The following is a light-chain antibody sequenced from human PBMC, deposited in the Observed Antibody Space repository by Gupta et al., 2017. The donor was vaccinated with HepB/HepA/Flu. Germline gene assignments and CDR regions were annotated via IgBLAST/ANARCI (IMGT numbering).Light chain of an antibody. Sequence: PGERVTLSCRASESVSSGYVAWYQQKPGQAPTLLMHTTSTRATGVPDRFSGSGAGRNFILTISGLEPEDFAVYYCQQYGSSPRTFGHGTKLEVK. J-gene: IGKJ1*01. V-gene: IGKV3-20*01. CDR1: ESVSSGY. CDR2: TTS. CDR3: QQYGSSPRT.